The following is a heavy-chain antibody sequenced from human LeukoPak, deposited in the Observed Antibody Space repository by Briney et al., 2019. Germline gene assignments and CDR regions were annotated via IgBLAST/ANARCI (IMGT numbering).Heavy chain of an antibody. D-gene: IGHD3-10*01. CDR1: GYSISTGYC. J-gene: IGHJ6*02. CDR2: IFHSGKT. V-gene: IGHV4-38-2*02. CDR3: ARGPYYYGSGSYYKRGYYYYGMDV. Sequence: KPSETLSLTCTVSGYSISTGYCWGWIRQPPGKGLEWIASIFHSGKTFYNPSLKSRVTISVQTSENQFSLKLRSVTAADTAVYYCARGPYYYGSGSYYKRGYYYYGMDVWGQGTTVTVSS.